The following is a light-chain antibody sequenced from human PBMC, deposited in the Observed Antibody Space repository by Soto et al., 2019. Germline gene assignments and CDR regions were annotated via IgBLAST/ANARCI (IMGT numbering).Light chain of an antibody. CDR2: GNS. CDR3: QSYDSSLGGSYV. V-gene: IGLV1-40*01. CDR1: SSNIGAGYD. Sequence: QSVLTQPPSVSGAPGQRVTISCTGSSSNIGAGYDVHWYQQLPGTDPKLLIYGNSNRPSGVPDRFSGSKSGTSASLAVTGLQAEDEADYYCQSYDSSLGGSYVFGTGTKLTVL. J-gene: IGLJ1*01.